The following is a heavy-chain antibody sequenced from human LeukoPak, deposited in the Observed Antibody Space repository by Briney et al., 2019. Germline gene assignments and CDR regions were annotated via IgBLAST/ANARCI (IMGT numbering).Heavy chain of an antibody. Sequence: SETLSLTCSVTGGSVSSCNYFWGWIRQPPGKGLEWIGNINYLGSTAYNPSLKSRVTTSVDTSKHQFSLKLTSVTAADTAVYYCARLSKGRYFDYFFDYWGQGTLVTVSS. J-gene: IGHJ4*02. CDR3: ARLSKGRYFDYFFDY. CDR1: GGSVSSCNYF. CDR2: INYLGST. V-gene: IGHV4-39*01. D-gene: IGHD3-9*01.